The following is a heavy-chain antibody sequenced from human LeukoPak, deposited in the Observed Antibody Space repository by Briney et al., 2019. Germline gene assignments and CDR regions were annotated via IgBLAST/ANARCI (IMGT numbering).Heavy chain of an antibody. Sequence: SETLSLTCTVSGGSISSYYWSWIRQPPGKGLEWMGYIYYSGSTNYNPSLKSRVTISVDTSKNQFSLKLSSVTAADTAVYYCAREVPYVDAFDIWGQGTMVTVSS. CDR2: IYYSGST. CDR3: AREVPYVDAFDI. J-gene: IGHJ3*02. V-gene: IGHV4-59*01. D-gene: IGHD3-10*02. CDR1: GGSISSYY.